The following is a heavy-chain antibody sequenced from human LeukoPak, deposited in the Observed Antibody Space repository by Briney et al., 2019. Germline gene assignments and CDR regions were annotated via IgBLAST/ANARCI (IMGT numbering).Heavy chain of an antibody. CDR3: ASLTIIYY. CDR2: INHSGST. V-gene: IGHV4-34*01. J-gene: IGHJ4*02. CDR1: GGSFSGYY. D-gene: IGHD3-10*01. Sequence: PSETLSLTCAVYGGSFSGYYWSWIRQPPGKGLEWIGEINHSGSTNYNPSLKSRVTISVDTSKNQFSLKLSSVTAAAAAVYYCASLTIIYYWGQGTLVTVSS.